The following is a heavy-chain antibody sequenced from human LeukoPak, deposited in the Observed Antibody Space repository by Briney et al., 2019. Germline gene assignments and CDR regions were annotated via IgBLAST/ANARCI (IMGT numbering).Heavy chain of an antibody. CDR3: ARDVATISNWFDP. V-gene: IGHV3-7*01. J-gene: IGHJ5*02. CDR2: INQDGSEK. CDR1: RFTFSSYS. D-gene: IGHD5-24*01. Sequence: PGGSLRLSCAASRFTFSSYSMNWVRQAPGKGLEWVANINQDGSEKYYVDSVKGRFTISRDNAKNSLYLQMNSLRAEDTAVYYCARDVATISNWFDPWGQGTLVTVSS.